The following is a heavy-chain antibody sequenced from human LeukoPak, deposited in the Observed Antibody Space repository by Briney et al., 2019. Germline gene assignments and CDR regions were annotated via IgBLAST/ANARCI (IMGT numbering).Heavy chain of an antibody. CDR1: GFTFSGYS. CDR3: ARPLYNWGAGGADAFDF. V-gene: IGHV3-21*01. D-gene: IGHD1-20*01. Sequence: GGSLRLSCAASGFTFSGYSMNWVRQAPGKGLEWVSSMSTSSSYIYYADSVKGRFTISRDNAKNSLYLQMNSLRVEDTAVYYCARPLYNWGAGGADAFDFWGQGTMVTVSS. CDR2: MSTSSSYI. J-gene: IGHJ3*01.